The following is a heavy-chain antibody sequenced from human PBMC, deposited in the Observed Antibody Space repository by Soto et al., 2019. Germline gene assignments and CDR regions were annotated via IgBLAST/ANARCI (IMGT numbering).Heavy chain of an antibody. J-gene: IGHJ6*01. CDR2: ISYSGST. Sequence: QVQLQESGPGLVKPSETLSLTCRISGGSISRYYWNWIRQAPGKGLEWIGFISYSGSTNYNPALTSRVTISVYTSKDQISLRLNSVTAADTAVYYCARVQSTSWGYYYAVDVWGQGTTVTVSS. CDR3: ARVQSTSWGYYYAVDV. V-gene: IGHV4-59*01. CDR1: GGSISRYY. D-gene: IGHD2-2*01.